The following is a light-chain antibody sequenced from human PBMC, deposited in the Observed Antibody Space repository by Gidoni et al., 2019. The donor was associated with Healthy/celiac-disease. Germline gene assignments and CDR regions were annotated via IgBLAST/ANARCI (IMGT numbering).Light chain of an antibody. V-gene: IGKV1-33*01. Sequence: DIQMTQSPSSLSASVGDRVTITCQASQDISNYLNWYQQKPGKAPTRLIYDASNLETGVPSRFSGSGSGTDFTFTISSLQPEGIATYYCQQYDNLPLTFGGGTKVEIK. CDR3: QQYDNLPLT. J-gene: IGKJ4*01. CDR2: DAS. CDR1: QDISNY.